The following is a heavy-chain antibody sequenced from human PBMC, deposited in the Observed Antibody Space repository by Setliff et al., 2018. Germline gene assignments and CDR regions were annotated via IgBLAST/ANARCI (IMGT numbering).Heavy chain of an antibody. V-gene: IGHV4-59*03. CDR3: RFWSSYYKNDY. CDR1: GDSISSYY. Sequence: SETLSLTCTVSGDSISSYYWSWIRQPPGKGLEWIGYIYYSGSTNYNPSLKSRVSVSVDTPTNQFSLKVFSVTAADTAVYYCRFWSSYYKNDYWAQGTLVTVSS. D-gene: IGHD3-3*01. J-gene: IGHJ4*02. CDR2: IYYSGST.